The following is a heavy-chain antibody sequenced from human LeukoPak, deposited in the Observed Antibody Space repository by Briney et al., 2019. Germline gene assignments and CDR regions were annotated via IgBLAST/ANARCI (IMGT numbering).Heavy chain of an antibody. Sequence: PGGSLRLSCAASGITFSNAWMTWVCQAPGEGLEWVGRIYRSTNGETAHYGAHVKGRLTMSRDDSKNTLSLQMNSLKTEHKAVYYCATYSSGSCPFWGQGTLVTVSS. CDR2: IYRSTNGETA. D-gene: IGHD6-19*01. J-gene: IGHJ4*02. CDR1: GITFSNAW. V-gene: IGHV3-15*01. CDR3: ATYSSGSCPF.